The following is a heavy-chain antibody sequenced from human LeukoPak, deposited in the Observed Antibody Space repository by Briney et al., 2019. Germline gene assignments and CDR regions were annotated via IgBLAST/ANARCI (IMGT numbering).Heavy chain of an antibody. J-gene: IGHJ4*02. CDR3: ARRYLWFGEYYFDY. CDR2: ISAYNGNK. Sequence: GASVTVSCKASGYTFTSYGISWVRQAPGQGLEWMGWISAYNGNKNNAQKLQGRVTITTDTSTSTPTMELRSQRSKDTAVYYCARRYLWFGEYYFDYWGQGTLVTVSS. V-gene: IGHV1-18*01. CDR1: GYTFTSYG. D-gene: IGHD3-10*01.